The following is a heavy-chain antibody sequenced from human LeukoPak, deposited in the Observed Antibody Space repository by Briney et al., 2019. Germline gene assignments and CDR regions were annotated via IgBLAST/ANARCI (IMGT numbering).Heavy chain of an antibody. J-gene: IGHJ4*02. CDR2: ISGSGGST. D-gene: IGHD3-22*01. CDR1: GFTFSSYA. Sequence: GGSLRLSCAASGFTFSSYAMSWVRQAPGKGLEWVSAISGSGGSTYYADSVKGRFTISRDNSNNTLYLQMNSLRAEDTAVYYCASPGPHNYYDSSGLSFNYFDYWGQGTLVTVSS. CDR3: ASPGPHNYYDSSGLSFNYFDY. V-gene: IGHV3-23*01.